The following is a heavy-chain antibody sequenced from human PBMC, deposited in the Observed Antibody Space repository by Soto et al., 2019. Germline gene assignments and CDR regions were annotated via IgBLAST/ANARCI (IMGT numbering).Heavy chain of an antibody. Sequence: EVQLVESGGGLVQPGRSLRLSCAASGFTFDDYAMHWVRQAPGKGLEWVSGISWNSGSIGYADSVKGRFTISRDNAKNSLYLQMNSLRAEDTALYYCAKAMGSYGNFDYWGQGTLVTVSS. J-gene: IGHJ4*02. CDR2: ISWNSGSI. CDR3: AKAMGSYGNFDY. V-gene: IGHV3-9*01. D-gene: IGHD5-18*01. CDR1: GFTFDDYA.